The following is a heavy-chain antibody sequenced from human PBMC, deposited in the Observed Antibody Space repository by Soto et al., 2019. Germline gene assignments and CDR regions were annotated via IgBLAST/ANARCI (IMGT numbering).Heavy chain of an antibody. V-gene: IGHV4-34*01. D-gene: IGHD2-2*01. CDR1: GGSFSGYY. J-gene: IGHJ6*02. CDR3: ARGVGTITTPYYYGMDV. Sequence: SETLSLTCAVYGGSFSGYYWSWIRQPPGKGLEWIGEINHSGSTNYNPSLKSRVTISVDTSKNQFSLKLSSVTAADTAVYYCARGVGTITTPYYYGMDVWGQGTTVTVSS. CDR2: INHSGST.